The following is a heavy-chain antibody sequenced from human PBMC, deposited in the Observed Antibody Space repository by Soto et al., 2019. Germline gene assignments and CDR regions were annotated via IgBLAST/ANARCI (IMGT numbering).Heavy chain of an antibody. Sequence: QVQLVESGGGLVKPGGSLRLSCAVSGFTFSDYHMNWIRQAPGKGLEWVSHISSSGTSIHYADSVKGRFTISRDNAKNSLYLQMDSLRAEDTAVYYCARRGYYFDYWGQGTLVTVSS. CDR2: ISSSGTSI. CDR1: GFTFSDYH. V-gene: IGHV3-11*01. J-gene: IGHJ4*02. CDR3: ARRGYYFDY.